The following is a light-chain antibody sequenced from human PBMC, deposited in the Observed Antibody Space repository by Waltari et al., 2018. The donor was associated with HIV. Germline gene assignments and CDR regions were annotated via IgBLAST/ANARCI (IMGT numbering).Light chain of an antibody. CDR1: RSISGN. CDR3: QQYNNWPRT. CDR2: AAS. J-gene: IGKJ2*01. V-gene: IGKV3D-15*01. Sequence: IVMTQSQVTLSVSPGGGATLACRASRSISGNLAWYQQKPGQAPRLLIYAASTRATGIPARFSGSGSGTEFTLTISSLQSEDFAVYYCQQYNNWPRTFGQGTKLEIK.